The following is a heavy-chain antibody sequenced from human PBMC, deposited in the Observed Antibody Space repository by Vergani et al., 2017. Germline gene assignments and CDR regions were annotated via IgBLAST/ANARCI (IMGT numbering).Heavy chain of an antibody. V-gene: IGHV1-18*01. J-gene: IGHJ4*02. CDR2: ISAYNGNT. CDR3: ARVSLSVITMIVYYFDY. Sequence: QVQLVQSGAEVKKPGASVKVSCKASGYTFTSYGISWVRQAPGQGLEWMGWISAYNGNTNYAQKLQGIVTMTTDTSTSTAYMELRSLRSDDTAVYYCARVSLSVITMIVYYFDYWGQGTLVTVSS. CDR1: GYTFTSYG. D-gene: IGHD3-22*01.